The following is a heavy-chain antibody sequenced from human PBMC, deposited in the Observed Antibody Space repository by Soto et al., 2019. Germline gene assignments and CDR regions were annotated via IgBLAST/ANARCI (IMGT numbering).Heavy chain of an antibody. D-gene: IGHD5-12*01. Sequence: GGSLRLSCAASGFTFSSYSMNWVRQAPGKGLEWVSSISSSSSYIYYADSVKGRFTISRDNAKNSLYLQMNSLRAEDTAVYYCASGVEMATISGMAVWGQGTTVTVP. CDR1: GFTFSSYS. V-gene: IGHV3-21*01. CDR3: ASGVEMATISGMAV. CDR2: ISSSSSYI. J-gene: IGHJ6*02.